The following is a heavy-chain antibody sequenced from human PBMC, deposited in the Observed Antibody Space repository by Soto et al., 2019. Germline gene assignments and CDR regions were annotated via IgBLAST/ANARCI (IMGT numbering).Heavy chain of an antibody. J-gene: IGHJ4*02. D-gene: IGHD6-6*01. CDR2: IYYSGST. V-gene: IGHV4-59*01. CDR3: ARVLGPYSSSSVPLFDY. Sequence: QVQLQESGPGLVKPSETLSLTCTVSGGSISSYYWSWIRQPPGKGLEWIGYIYYSGSTNYNPSLKSRVTISVDTSKNQFSLKLSSVTAADTAVYYCARVLGPYSSSSVPLFDYWGQGTLVTVSS. CDR1: GGSISSYY.